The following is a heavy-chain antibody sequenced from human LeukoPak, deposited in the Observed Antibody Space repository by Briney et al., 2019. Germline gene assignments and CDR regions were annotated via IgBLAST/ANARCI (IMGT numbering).Heavy chain of an antibody. CDR3: ASRGAFDWLFPRDY. CDR2: ISSSSSYT. J-gene: IGHJ4*02. V-gene: IGHV3-21*01. Sequence: GGSLRLSCAASGFTFSSYSMNWVRQAPGKGLEWVSSISSSSSYTYYADSVKGRFTISRDNAKNSLYLQMNSLRAEDTAVYYCASRGAFDWLFPRDYWGQGTLVTVSS. D-gene: IGHD3-9*01. CDR1: GFTFSSYS.